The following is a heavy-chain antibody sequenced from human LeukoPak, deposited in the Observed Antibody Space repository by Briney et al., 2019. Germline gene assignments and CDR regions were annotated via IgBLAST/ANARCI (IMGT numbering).Heavy chain of an antibody. J-gene: IGHJ4*02. CDR3: ARETEWLLHFDY. CDR2: IYTSGST. D-gene: IGHD3-3*01. CDR1: GGSISSGSYY. Sequence: SETLPLTCTVSGGSISSGSYYWSWIRQPAGKGLEWIGRIYTSGSTNYNPSLKSRVTISVDTSKNQFSLKLSSVTAADTAVYYCARETEWLLHFDYWGQGTLVTVSS. V-gene: IGHV4-61*02.